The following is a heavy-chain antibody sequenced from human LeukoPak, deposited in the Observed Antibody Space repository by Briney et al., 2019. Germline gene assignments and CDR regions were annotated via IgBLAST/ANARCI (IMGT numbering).Heavy chain of an antibody. Sequence: GESLKISCKASGYNFTSYWIGWVRQMPGKGLEWMGIIYPGDSDTRYSPSFQGQVTISADKSISTAYLQWSSLQASDTAMYYCARSRYSSSWYGRGDYFDYWGQGTLVTVSS. CDR1: GYNFTSYW. V-gene: IGHV5-51*01. CDR2: IYPGDSDT. J-gene: IGHJ4*02. CDR3: ARSRYSSSWYGRGDYFDY. D-gene: IGHD6-13*01.